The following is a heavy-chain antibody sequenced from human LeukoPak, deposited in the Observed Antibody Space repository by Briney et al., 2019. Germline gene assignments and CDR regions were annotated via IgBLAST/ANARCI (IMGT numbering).Heavy chain of an antibody. CDR3: ARGGIIIAAKIDY. V-gene: IGHV3-30*14. Sequence: GTSLRLSCAASGFTFNTYAMHWVRQAPGKGLEWVAVISYDGSNQYHADSVKGRFTIARDNSKNTLYLQMGSLRAEDMAVYYCARGGIIIAAKIDYWGQGTLVTVSS. J-gene: IGHJ4*02. CDR2: ISYDGSNQ. D-gene: IGHD3-10*01. CDR1: GFTFNTYA.